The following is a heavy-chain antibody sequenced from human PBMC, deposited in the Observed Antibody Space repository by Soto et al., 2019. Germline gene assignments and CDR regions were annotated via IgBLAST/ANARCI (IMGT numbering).Heavy chain of an antibody. Sequence: AAVKVSCKASGYTFINHGISWVRQAPGQGLEWMGWVSGSNGKTKYAQKFQGRVTMTRETSTSTAHMELRNLTSDDTAVYFCARDFYPLAYYFDPWGQGTLVTVSS. V-gene: IGHV1-18*04. CDR2: VSGSNGKT. CDR3: ARDFYPLAYYFDP. CDR1: GYTFINHG. J-gene: IGHJ4*02.